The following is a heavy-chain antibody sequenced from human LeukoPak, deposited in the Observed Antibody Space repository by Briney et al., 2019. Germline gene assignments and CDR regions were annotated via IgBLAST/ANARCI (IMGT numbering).Heavy chain of an antibody. CDR1: GSSFTSYW. CDR2: IDPSDSYT. J-gene: IGHJ4*02. V-gene: IGHV5-10-1*01. D-gene: IGHD2-2*01. CDR3: ARGYCSSTSCHGIGDY. Sequence: GESLRISCKGSGSSFTSYWISWVRQMPGKGLEWMGRIDPSDSYTNYSPSFQGHVTISADKSISTAYLQWSSLKASDTAMYYCARGYCSSTSCHGIGDYWGQGTLVTVSS.